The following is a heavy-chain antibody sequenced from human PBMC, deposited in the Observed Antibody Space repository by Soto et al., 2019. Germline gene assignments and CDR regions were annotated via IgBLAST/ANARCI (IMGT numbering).Heavy chain of an antibody. D-gene: IGHD2-8*01. CDR3: ARVPRPYCTNGVCYSSSWFDY. J-gene: IGHJ4*02. Sequence: ASVKVSCKASGGTFSSYAISWVRQAPGQGLEWMGGIIPIFGTANYAQKFQGRVTITADESTSTAYMELSSLRSEDTAVYYCARVPRPYCTNGVCYSSSWFDYWGQGTLVTVSS. CDR2: IIPIFGTA. V-gene: IGHV1-69*13. CDR1: GGTFSSYA.